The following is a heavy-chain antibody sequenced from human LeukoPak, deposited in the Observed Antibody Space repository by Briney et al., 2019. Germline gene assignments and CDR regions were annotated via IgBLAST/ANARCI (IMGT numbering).Heavy chain of an antibody. V-gene: IGHV1-69*05. CDR2: IIPIFGTA. Sequence: SVKVSCKASGGTFSSYAIRWVRQAPGQGLEWMGGIIPIFGTANYAQKFQGRVTITTDESTSTAHMELSSLRSEHTAVYYCARHYGGNSGCISWGQGTLVTVSS. J-gene: IGHJ4*02. CDR3: ARHYGGNSGCIS. CDR1: GGTFSSYA. D-gene: IGHD4-23*01.